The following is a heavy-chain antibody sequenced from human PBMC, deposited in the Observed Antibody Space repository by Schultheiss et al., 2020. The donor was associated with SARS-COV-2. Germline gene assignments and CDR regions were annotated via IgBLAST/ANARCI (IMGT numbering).Heavy chain of an antibody. Sequence: GGSLRLSCAASGFTFSSYDMHWVRQATGKGLEWVSAIGTAGDPYYPGSVKGRFTISRDNSKNTLYLQMNSLRAEDTAVYYCALGWGDAFDIWGQGTMVTVSS. CDR2: IGTAGDP. CDR3: ALGWGDAFDI. V-gene: IGHV3-13*05. J-gene: IGHJ3*02. D-gene: IGHD4-23*01. CDR1: GFTFSSYD.